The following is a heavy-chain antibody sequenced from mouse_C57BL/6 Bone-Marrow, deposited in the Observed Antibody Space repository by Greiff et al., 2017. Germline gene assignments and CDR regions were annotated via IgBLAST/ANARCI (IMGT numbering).Heavy chain of an antibody. CDR2: IYPGDGDT. J-gene: IGHJ4*01. CDR1: GYAFSSYW. V-gene: IGHV1-80*01. Sequence: VQLQQSGAELVKPGASVKISCKASGYAFSSYWMNWVKQRPGKGLEWIGQIYPGDGDTNYNGKFKGKATLTAEKSSSTAYMQLSSLTSEDSAVYFCARGPTVDAMDYWGQGTSVTVSS. D-gene: IGHD1-1*01. CDR3: ARGPTVDAMDY.